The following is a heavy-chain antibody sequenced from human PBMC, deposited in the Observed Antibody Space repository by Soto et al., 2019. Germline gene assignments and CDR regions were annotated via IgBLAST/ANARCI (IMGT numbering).Heavy chain of an antibody. CDR3: ARVSGYSYGQDTFAI. J-gene: IGHJ3*02. Sequence: ASVKVSCKASGYTFTGYYMHWVRQAPGQGLEWMGWINPNSGGTNYAHKFQGWVTMTRDTSISTAYMELSRPRSDDTAVYYCARVSGYSYGQDTFAIWGQGTMVTVSS. V-gene: IGHV1-2*04. CDR2: INPNSGGT. D-gene: IGHD5-18*01. CDR1: GYTFTGYY.